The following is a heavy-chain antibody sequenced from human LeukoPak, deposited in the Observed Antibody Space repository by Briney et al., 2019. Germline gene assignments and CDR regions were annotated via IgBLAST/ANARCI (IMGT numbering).Heavy chain of an antibody. CDR3: ARLWGYNGYAPYGMDV. Sequence: GALRLSCAASGFTFSNSAMHWVRQAPGKGLEWVALISYDGSSKYYADSVKGRFTISRDNSKNTMYLQVNSLRAEDTAVYYCARLWGYNGYAPYGMDVWGQGTTVTVSS. D-gene: IGHD5-12*01. CDR1: GFTFSNSA. V-gene: IGHV3-30-3*01. J-gene: IGHJ6*02. CDR2: ISYDGSSK.